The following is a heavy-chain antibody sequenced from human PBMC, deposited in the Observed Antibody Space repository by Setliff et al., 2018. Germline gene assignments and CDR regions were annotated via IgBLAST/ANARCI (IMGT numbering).Heavy chain of an antibody. CDR1: GGSISGASIRSYY. V-gene: IGHV4-61*01. J-gene: IGHJ4*02. CDR2: VCYSGTT. CDR3: ARGGTYRYFDY. Sequence: SETLSLTCTVSGGSISGASIRSYYWSWIRQPPGKGLEFIGYVCYSGTTNYDPSLKSRVTISVDTSKNQFSLKLSSVTAADTAIYYCARGGTYRYFDYWGQGTLVTVSS.